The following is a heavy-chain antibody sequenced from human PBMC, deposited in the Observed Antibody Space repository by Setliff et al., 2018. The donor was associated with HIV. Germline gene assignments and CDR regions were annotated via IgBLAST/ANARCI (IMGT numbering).Heavy chain of an antibody. Sequence: PSETLSLTCTVSGGSIGSGSYYWTWIRQPAGKGLEWIGRIYTSGNINYNPSLKSRVTISVDTSKNQFSLNLSSVTAADTAVYYCAQEERDGYSSSWYVISGSFDYWGQGILVTVSS. J-gene: IGHJ4*02. D-gene: IGHD6-13*01. CDR3: AQEERDGYSSSWYVISGSFDY. V-gene: IGHV4-61*02. CDR1: GGSIGSGSYY. CDR2: IYTSGNI.